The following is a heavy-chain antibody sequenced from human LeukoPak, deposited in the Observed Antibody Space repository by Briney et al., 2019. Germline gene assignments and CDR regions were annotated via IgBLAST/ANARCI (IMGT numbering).Heavy chain of an antibody. CDR2: ISSSSSYI. V-gene: IGHV3-21*01. CDR1: GFTFSSYS. CDR3: ARGDENSSGWYLTSFDI. J-gene: IGHJ3*02. Sequence: PGGSLRLSCAASGFTFSSYSMNWVRQAPGKGLEWVSSISSSSSYIYYADSVKGRFTISRDNAKNSLYLQMNSLRAEDTAVYYCARGDENSSGWYLTSFDIWGQGTMVTVSS. D-gene: IGHD6-19*01.